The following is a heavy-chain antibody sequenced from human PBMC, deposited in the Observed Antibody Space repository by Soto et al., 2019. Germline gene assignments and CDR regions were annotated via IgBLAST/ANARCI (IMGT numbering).Heavy chain of an antibody. V-gene: IGHV3-23*01. D-gene: IGHD3-16*01. Sequence: EVQLLESGGGLVQPGGSLRLSCVASGFSFVDYAMTWVRQAPGKGLEWVSAISGSGGATYYADAVRGRFTISRDHSKNALVLQMDSLRVEATDIYYAAKDQCSYAYGEDSFDYRGPGSRVTVSS. CDR1: GFSFVDYA. CDR3: AKDQCSYAYGEDSFDY. J-gene: IGHJ4*02. CDR2: ISGSGGAT.